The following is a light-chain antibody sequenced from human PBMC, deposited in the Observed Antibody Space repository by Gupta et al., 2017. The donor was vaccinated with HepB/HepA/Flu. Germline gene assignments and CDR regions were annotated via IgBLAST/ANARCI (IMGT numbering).Light chain of an antibody. V-gene: IGLV3-21*04. Sequence: SSVVTQPPSVSVAPGKTASITCGGNNIGTKGVHWYQQKPGQAPVMVIYNDRDRPSGIPERFSGSNSGSTATLTISRVEAGDEAEYYCQVWDRSNDYGVFGGGTKLTVL. CDR2: NDR. CDR3: QVWDRSNDYGV. CDR1: NIGTKG. J-gene: IGLJ2*01.